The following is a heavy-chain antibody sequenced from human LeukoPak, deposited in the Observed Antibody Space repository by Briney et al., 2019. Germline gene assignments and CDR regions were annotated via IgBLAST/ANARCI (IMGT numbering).Heavy chain of an antibody. J-gene: IGHJ4*02. D-gene: IGHD4-17*01. Sequence: GASVKVSCKASGYTFTGYHIHWVRQALGQGLEWMGWINPNSGGTNYAQKFQGRVTMTRDTSISTAYMELRRLTSDDTAVYYCARVGKDYDADYWGQGTLVTVSS. CDR2: INPNSGGT. CDR1: GYTFTGYH. V-gene: IGHV1-2*02. CDR3: ARVGKDYDADY.